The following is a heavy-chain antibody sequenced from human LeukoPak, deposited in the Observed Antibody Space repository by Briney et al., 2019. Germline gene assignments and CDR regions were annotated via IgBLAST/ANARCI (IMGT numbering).Heavy chain of an antibody. CDR3: AKGPKAVVGASFFDY. V-gene: IGHV3-23*01. CDR1: GFTFSSYA. D-gene: IGHD1-26*01. Sequence: GGSLRLSCAASGFTFSSYAMSWVRQAPGKGLEWVSAISGSGGSTYYADSVKGRFTISRDNSKNTLYLQMNSLRAEDTAVYYCAKGPKAVVGASFFDYWGQGTLVTVPS. CDR2: ISGSGGST. J-gene: IGHJ4*02.